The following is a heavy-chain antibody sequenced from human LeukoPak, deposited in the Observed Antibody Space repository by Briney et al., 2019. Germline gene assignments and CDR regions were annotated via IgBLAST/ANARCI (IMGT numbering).Heavy chain of an antibody. CDR1: GYTFTSYD. V-gene: IGHV1-8*01. D-gene: IGHD3-10*01. CDR2: MNPNSGNT. Sequence: ASVKVSCKASGYTFTSYDINWVRQATGQGLEWRGWMNPNSGNTGYAQKFQGRVTITRNTSISTAYMELSSLRSEDTAVYYCASIGGSGSYFDYWGQGTLVTVSS. J-gene: IGHJ4*02. CDR3: ASIGGSGSYFDY.